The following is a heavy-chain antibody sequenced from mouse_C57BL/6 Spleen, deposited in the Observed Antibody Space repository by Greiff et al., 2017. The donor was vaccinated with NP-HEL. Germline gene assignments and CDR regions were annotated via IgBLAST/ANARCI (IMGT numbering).Heavy chain of an antibody. D-gene: IGHD3-2*02. CDR3: ARQRGGSGVWFAD. CDR2: IHPNSGST. J-gene: IGHJ3*01. Sequence: QVQLQQPGAELVKPGASVKLSCKASGYTFTSYWMHWVKQRPGQGLEWIGMIHPNSGSTNYNEKFKSKATLTVDKSSSTAYMQLSSLTSEDSAVYYCARQRGGSGVWFADWGQGTLVTVSA. V-gene: IGHV1-64*01. CDR1: GYTFTSYW.